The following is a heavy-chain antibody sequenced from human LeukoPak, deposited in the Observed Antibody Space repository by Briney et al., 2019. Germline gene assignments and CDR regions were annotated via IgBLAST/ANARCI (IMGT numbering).Heavy chain of an antibody. CDR3: ARDRVVVVPAAPGGYYYYMDV. Sequence: SQTLSLTCTVSGGSISSGSYYWSWIRQPAGKGLEWIGRIYTSGSTNYNPSLKSRVTISVDTSKNQFSLKLSSVTAADTAVYYCARDRVVVVPAAPGGYYYYMDVWGKGTTVTVSS. CDR1: GGSISSGSYY. J-gene: IGHJ6*03. CDR2: IYTSGST. D-gene: IGHD2-2*01. V-gene: IGHV4-61*02.